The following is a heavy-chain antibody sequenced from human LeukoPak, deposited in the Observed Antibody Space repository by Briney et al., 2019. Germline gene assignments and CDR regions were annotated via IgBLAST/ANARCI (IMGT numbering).Heavy chain of an antibody. CDR3: AKDWQYCSSVSYYAGGPAY. CDR1: GFTFSSYG. Sequence: GGSLRLSCAASGFTFSSYGMHWVRQAPGKGLEWVAIIWYDGSKKYYADSVKGRFTISRDNSKNTLYLQMNSLRGEDTALYYCAKDWQYCSSVSYYAGGPAYWGQGTLVTVSS. V-gene: IGHV3-33*06. CDR2: IWYDGSKK. J-gene: IGHJ4*02. D-gene: IGHD2-2*01.